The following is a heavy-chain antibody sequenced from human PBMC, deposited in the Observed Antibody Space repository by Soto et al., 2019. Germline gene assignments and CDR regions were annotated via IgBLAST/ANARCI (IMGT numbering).Heavy chain of an antibody. CDR1: GGSFSGYY. J-gene: IGHJ5*02. V-gene: IGHV4-34*01. CDR3: ERGRSFYDSSVYRFDD. D-gene: IGHD3-22*01. CDR2: INCRGKT. Sequence: SETLSLTCAVYGGSFSGYYWSWIRQPPGKGLEWSGEINCRGKTVYSPSLGSRVTMSVDTSKSQVYLQLTSVTAADTAVYYCERGRSFYDSSVYRFDDCDQGSLVTVS.